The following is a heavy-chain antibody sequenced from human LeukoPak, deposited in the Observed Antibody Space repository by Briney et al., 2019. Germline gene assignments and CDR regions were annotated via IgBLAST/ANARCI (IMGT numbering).Heavy chain of an antibody. CDR1: GFTFSDYY. Sequence: GGSLRLSCAASGFTFSDYYMIWIRQLPGRGLEWVSIISSGGDTIYYADSVRGRLSVSRDNARNSLFLQMNSLRVEDSAVYYCARAGYYDVFTGYFDWGRGTLVTVSS. V-gene: IGHV3-11*01. D-gene: IGHD3-9*01. CDR3: ARAGYYDVFTGYFD. CDR2: ISSGGDTI. J-gene: IGHJ4*02.